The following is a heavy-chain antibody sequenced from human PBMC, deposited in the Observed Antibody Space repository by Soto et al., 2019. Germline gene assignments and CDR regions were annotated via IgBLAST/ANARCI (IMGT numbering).Heavy chain of an antibody. CDR1: GFSFSNYW. CDR2: IEHDGSGT. D-gene: IGHD6-6*01. V-gene: IGHV3-7*01. CDR3: ARDLGYDSSSACDF. J-gene: IGHJ4*02. Sequence: EVQLVDSGGGLVQPGGSLRLSCAASGFSFSNYWMSWVRQAPGKRLEWVANIEHDGSGTYYLDSVKGRFTISRDNAKSSLFLQMNNLRVEDTAVYYCARDLGYDSSSACDFWGQGTLVTVSS.